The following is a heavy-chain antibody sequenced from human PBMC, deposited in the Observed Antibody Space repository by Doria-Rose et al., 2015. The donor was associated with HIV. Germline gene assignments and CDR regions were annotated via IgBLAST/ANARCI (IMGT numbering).Heavy chain of an antibody. V-gene: IGHV2-26*01. CDR2: IFSDDER. J-gene: IGHJ4*02. CDR3: ARIKSSRWYHKYYFDF. Sequence: QITLKESGPVLVQPTENLTLTCTVSGVSLSSPGMGVSWIRQPPGKALEWLANIFSDDERSYKTSLKSRLTISRGTSKSQVVLTMTDMDPVDTATYYCARIKSSRWYHKYYFDFWGQGTLVIVSA. CDR1: GVSLSSPGMG. D-gene: IGHD6-13*01.